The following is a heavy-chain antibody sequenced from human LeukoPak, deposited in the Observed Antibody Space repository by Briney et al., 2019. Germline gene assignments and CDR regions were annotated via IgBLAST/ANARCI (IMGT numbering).Heavy chain of an antibody. J-gene: IGHJ5*02. D-gene: IGHD3-22*01. CDR2: INHSGST. CDR1: GGSFSGYY. Sequence: SETLSPTCAVYGGSFSGYYWSWIRQPPGKGLEWIGEINHSGSTNYNPSLKSRVTISVDTSKNQFSLKLSSVTAADTAVYYCARAYYYDSSGYSLGGFDPWGQGTLVTVSS. CDR3: ARAYYYDSSGYSLGGFDP. V-gene: IGHV4-34*01.